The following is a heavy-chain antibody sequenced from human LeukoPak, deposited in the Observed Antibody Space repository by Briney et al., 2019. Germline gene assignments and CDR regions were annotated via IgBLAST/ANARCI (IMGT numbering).Heavy chain of an antibody. V-gene: IGHV3-23*01. CDR2: ISGSGGST. J-gene: IGHJ4*02. Sequence: ETLSLTCAVYGGSFSGYYWSWVRQAPGKGLEWVSAISGSGGSTYYADSVKGRFTISRDNSKNTLYLQMNSLRAEDTAVYYCAKDSSSFDYWGQGTLVTVSS. CDR1: GGSFSGYY. CDR3: AKDSSSFDY.